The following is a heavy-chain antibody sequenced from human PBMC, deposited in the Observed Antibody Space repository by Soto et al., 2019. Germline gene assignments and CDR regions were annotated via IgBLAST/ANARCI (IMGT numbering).Heavy chain of an antibody. CDR2: ISPSGGST. CDR1: GYTFTSYY. V-gene: IGHV1-46*01. CDR3: ARVGYYDNSGYPVPGNDDAFDI. J-gene: IGHJ3*02. D-gene: IGHD3-22*01. Sequence: ASVKVSCKASGYTFTSYYMHWVRQAPGQGLEWMGIISPSGGSTSYAQKFQGRVTMTRDTSTSTVYMELSSLRSEDTAVYYCARVGYYDNSGYPVPGNDDAFDIWGQGTMVTVSS.